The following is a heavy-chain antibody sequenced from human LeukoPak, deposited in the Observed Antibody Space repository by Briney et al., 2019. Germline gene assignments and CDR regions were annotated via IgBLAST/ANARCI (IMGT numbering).Heavy chain of an antibody. CDR1: GGSFSGYY. J-gene: IGHJ4*02. V-gene: IGHV4-34*01. D-gene: IGHD3-22*01. Sequence: SETLSLTCAVYGGSFSGYYWSWIRQPPGKGLEWIGEINHSGSTNYNPSLKSRVTISVDTSKNQFSLKLSSVTAADTAVYYCARAGPGSSGYYFGYWGQGTLVTVSS. CDR2: INHSGST. CDR3: ARAGPGSSGYYFGY.